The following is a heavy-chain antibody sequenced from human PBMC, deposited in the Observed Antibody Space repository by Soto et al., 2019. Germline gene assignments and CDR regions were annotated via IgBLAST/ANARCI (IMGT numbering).Heavy chain of an antibody. D-gene: IGHD3-22*01. J-gene: IGHJ4*02. V-gene: IGHV4-31*03. Sequence: SETLSLTCTVSGGSISSGGYYWSWIRQHPGKGLEWIGYIYYSGSTYYNPSLKSRVTISVDTSKNQFSLKLSSVTAADTAVYYCARGYDSSGYYLWGQGTLVTVSS. CDR1: GGSISSGGYY. CDR3: ARGYDSSGYYL. CDR2: IYYSGST.